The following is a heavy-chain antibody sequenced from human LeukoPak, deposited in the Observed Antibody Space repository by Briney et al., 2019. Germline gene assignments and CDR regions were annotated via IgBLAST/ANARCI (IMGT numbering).Heavy chain of an antibody. J-gene: IGHJ6*03. CDR1: GDTFTSYY. CDR3: ARTEYHYYYMDV. V-gene: IGHV1-46*01. CDR2: ITPNIGST. Sequence: ASVKVSCKASGDTFTSYYIHWMRQAPGQGLEWLGMITPNIGSTTYAQQFQGRITMTSDKSTSTVYMDLSSLRFEDTAVYFCARTEYHYYYMDVWGKGTTVTISS.